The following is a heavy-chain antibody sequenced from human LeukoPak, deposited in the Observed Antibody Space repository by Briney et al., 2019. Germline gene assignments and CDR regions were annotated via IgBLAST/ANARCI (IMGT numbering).Heavy chain of an antibody. V-gene: IGHV4-34*01. CDR3: AREIPYSSSWSNFDY. J-gene: IGHJ4*02. Sequence: PSETLSLTCTVSGGSISSYYWSWIRQPPGKGLEWIGEINHSGSTNYNPSLKSRVTISVDTSKNQFSLKLSSVTAADTAVYYCAREIPYSSSWSNFDYWGQGTLVTVSS. D-gene: IGHD6-13*01. CDR1: GGSISSYY. CDR2: INHSGST.